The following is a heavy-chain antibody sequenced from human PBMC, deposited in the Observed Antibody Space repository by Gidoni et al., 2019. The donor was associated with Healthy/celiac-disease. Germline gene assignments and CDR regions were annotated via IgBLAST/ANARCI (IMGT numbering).Heavy chain of an antibody. Sequence: EVQLLESGGDLVQPGGSLRLSCAASGFTFSSYAISLVRQAPGKGLEWVSAISGSGGSTYYADSVKGRLTISRDNSKNTLYLQMNSRRAEDTAVYYCAKGDISPLSAFDIWGQGTMVTVSS. CDR1: GFTFSSYA. CDR3: AKGDISPLSAFDI. D-gene: IGHD3-9*01. V-gene: IGHV3-23*01. J-gene: IGHJ3*02. CDR2: ISGSGGST.